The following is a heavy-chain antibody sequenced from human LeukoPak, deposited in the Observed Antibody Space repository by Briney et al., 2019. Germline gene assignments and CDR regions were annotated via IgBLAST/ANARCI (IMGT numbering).Heavy chain of an antibody. J-gene: IGHJ1*01. CDR3: ARDVHSGSYSGEYFQH. CDR2: ISAYNGNT. V-gene: IGHV1-18*01. CDR1: GYTFTSYG. Sequence: GASVKVSCKASGYTFTSYGISWVRQAPGQGLEWMGWISAYNGNTNYAQKLQGRVTMTTDTSTSTAYMELRSLRSDDTAVYYCARDVHSGSYSGEYFQHWGQGTLVTVSS. D-gene: IGHD1-26*01.